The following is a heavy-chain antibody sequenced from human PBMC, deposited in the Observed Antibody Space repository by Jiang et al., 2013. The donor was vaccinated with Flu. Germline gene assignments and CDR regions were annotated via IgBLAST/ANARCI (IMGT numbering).Heavy chain of an antibody. Sequence: TLSLTCTVSGDSISSSTWSWIRHAPGKGLEWIGYVYYTGSTTYNPSPGRRVTISVDSSRNQFSLNLSSVTAADTAVYYCARTTYDYYFDNWGQGNPGSPSPQ. CDR1: GDSISSST. V-gene: IGHV4-59*12. D-gene: IGHD3-3*01. CDR2: VYYTGST. CDR3: ARTTYDYYFDN. J-gene: IGHJ4*02.